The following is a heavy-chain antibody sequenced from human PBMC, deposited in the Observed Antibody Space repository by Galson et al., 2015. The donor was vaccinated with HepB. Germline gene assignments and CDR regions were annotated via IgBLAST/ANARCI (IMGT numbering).Heavy chain of an antibody. V-gene: IGHV1-58*01. CDR3: AVDRNCRSTRCSPYNFDY. J-gene: IGHJ4*02. Sequence: SVTVSCKAPGFTFANSALQWVRQARGQRLEWIGWIVVGNGDTNYAREFRARVTITRDMSTSTAYMELSSLRSEDTAVYYCAVDRNCRSTRCSPYNFDYWGQGTQVTVSS. CDR1: GFTFANSA. D-gene: IGHD2-2*01. CDR2: IVVGNGDT.